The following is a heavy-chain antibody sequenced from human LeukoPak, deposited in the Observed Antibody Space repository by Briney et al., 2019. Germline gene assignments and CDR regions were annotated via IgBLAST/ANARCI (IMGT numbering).Heavy chain of an antibody. CDR1: GFTFSDHY. D-gene: IGHD4-11*01. Sequence: GGSLGLSCAASGFTFSDHYMDWVRQAPGKGLEWVGRSRNKVISYITQYAASVKGRFTISRDDSKNSLYLQMNSLKTEDTAVYYCARPSSPYSEADYWGQGTLVTVSS. V-gene: IGHV3-72*01. CDR2: SRNKVISYIT. J-gene: IGHJ4*02. CDR3: ARPSSPYSEADY.